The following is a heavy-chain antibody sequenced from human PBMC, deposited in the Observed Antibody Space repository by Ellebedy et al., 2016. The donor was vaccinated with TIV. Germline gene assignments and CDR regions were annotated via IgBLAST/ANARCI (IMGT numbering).Heavy chain of an antibody. D-gene: IGHD1-26*01. V-gene: IGHV3-74*01. Sequence: GESLKISCAASGFIFSNYWMHWVRQVPGKGPVWVSRIKTDGSSTTYADSVKGRFTISRDNAKSTLYLQMNSLGAEDTAVYYCARGWGGTYNGFDLWGQGTLVTVSS. J-gene: IGHJ5*02. CDR2: IKTDGSST. CDR1: GFIFSNYW. CDR3: ARGWGGTYNGFDL.